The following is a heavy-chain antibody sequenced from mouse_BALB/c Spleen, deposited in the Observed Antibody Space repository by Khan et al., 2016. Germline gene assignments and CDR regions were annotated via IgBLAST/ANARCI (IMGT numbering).Heavy chain of an antibody. CDR3: ATSITTVIATSRHY. CDR2: INTNTGAT. Sequence: QIQLVQSGPELKKPGETVKISCKASGYTFTNFGINWVRQAPGKGLEWMAWINTNTGATTYADDFKGRFAFSLDTSASTAYLLSNNLKTEDTATYFCATSITTVIATSRHYSDESTTHTSSS. CDR1: GYTFTNFG. J-gene: IGHJ2*01. D-gene: IGHD1-1*01. V-gene: IGHV9-3-1*01.